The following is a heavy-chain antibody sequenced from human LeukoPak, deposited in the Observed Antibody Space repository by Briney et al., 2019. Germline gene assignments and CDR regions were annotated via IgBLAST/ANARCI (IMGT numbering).Heavy chain of an antibody. V-gene: IGHV6-1*01. CDR3: ARESEQLVHGSDY. J-gene: IGHJ4*02. CDR1: GDSVSSNSVA. Sequence: SQTLSLTCDISGDSVSSNSVAWNWIRQSPSRGLEWLGRTYYRSEWYNDYAVSVKSRITINPDTSKNQFSLQLNSVTPEDTAVYYCARESEQLVHGSDYWGQGTLVTVSS. CDR2: TYYRSEWYN. D-gene: IGHD6-13*01.